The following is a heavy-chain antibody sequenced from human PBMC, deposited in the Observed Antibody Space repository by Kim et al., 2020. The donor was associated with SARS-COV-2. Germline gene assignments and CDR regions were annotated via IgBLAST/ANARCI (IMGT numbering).Heavy chain of an antibody. V-gene: IGHV3-23*01. CDR3: GTKDGSGSYDY. Sequence: GGSLRLSCVASGFSIRTYAMSWVRQAPGKGLEWVSAISGRADFIYYIDSVKDRFTISRDNSKNTLYLQMNSLRAEDTAVYFCGTKDGSGSYDYWGQGTLVTVSS. J-gene: IGHJ4*02. CDR1: GFSIRTYA. CDR2: ISGRADFI. D-gene: IGHD6-25*01.